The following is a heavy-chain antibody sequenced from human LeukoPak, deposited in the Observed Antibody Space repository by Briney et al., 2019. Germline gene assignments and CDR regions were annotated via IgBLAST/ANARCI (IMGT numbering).Heavy chain of an antibody. D-gene: IGHD5-12*01. V-gene: IGHV4-31*03. CDR3: ARDRVATILDYYYYYGMDV. J-gene: IGHJ6*02. Sequence: SQTLSLTCTVSGGSISSGGYYWSWIRQHPGKGLEWIGYIYYSGSTYYDPSLKSRVTISVDTSKNQSSLKLSSVTAADTAVYYCARDRVATILDYYYYYGMDVWGQGTTVTVSS. CDR2: IYYSGST. CDR1: GGSISSGGYY.